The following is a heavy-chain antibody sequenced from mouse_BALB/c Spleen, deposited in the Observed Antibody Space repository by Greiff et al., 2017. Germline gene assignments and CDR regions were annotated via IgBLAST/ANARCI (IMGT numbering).Heavy chain of an antibody. Sequence: DVQLVESGGGLVKPGGSLKLSCAASGFTFSSYAMSWVRQTPEKRLEWVASISSGGSTYYPDSVKGRFTISRDNARNILYLQMSSLRSEDTAMYYCAREELKYGNYWGQGTTLTVSS. D-gene: IGHD1-3*01. J-gene: IGHJ2*01. V-gene: IGHV5-6-5*01. CDR2: ISSGGST. CDR3: AREELKYGNY. CDR1: GFTFSSYA.